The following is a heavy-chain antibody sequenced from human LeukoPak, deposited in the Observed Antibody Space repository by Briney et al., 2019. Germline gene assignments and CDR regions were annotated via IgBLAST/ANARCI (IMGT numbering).Heavy chain of an antibody. J-gene: IGHJ6*02. V-gene: IGHV4-30-4*01. D-gene: IGHD3-22*01. CDR1: GGSTSSGDYY. CDR2: IYYSGST. Sequence: SETLSLTCTVSGGSTSSGDYYWSWIRQPPGKGLEWIGYIYYSGSTYYNPSLKSRVTISVDTSKNQFSLKLSSVTAADTAVYYCARDYDSSGYYPWYYGMDVWGQGTTVTVSS. CDR3: ARDYDSSGYYPWYYGMDV.